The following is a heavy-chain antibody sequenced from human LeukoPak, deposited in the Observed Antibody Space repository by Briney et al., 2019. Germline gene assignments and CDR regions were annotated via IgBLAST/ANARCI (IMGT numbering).Heavy chain of an antibody. J-gene: IGHJ6*02. Sequence: GGSLRLSCAASGFTLSSYAMHWVRQAPGKGLEWVAFIRYDGSNKYYADSVKGRFTISRDNAKNSVYLQMNSLRVEDTALYYCVRGPGFLMDVWGQGTTVTVSS. D-gene: IGHD2-21*01. CDR2: IRYDGSNK. V-gene: IGHV3-30*02. CDR3: VRGPGFLMDV. CDR1: GFTLSSYA.